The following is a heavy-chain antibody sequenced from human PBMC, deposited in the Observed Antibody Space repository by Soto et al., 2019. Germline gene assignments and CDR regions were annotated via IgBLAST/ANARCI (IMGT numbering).Heavy chain of an antibody. CDR2: VSRSGDET. Sequence: EVQLLESGGGLVQPGGSLRLSCVASGFTFTTYAMSWVRQAPDKGLEWVSSVSRSGDETYYAASVKGRLTISRDNSKNTLYLQMNSLRGEDTAVYYCAFSYHCDYWGQGTLVTVSS. V-gene: IGHV3-23*01. J-gene: IGHJ4*02. CDR3: AFSYHCDY. CDR1: GFTFTTYA.